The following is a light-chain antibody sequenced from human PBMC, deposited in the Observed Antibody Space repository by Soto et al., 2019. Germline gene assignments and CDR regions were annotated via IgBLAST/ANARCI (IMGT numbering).Light chain of an antibody. CDR1: QSIGTY. J-gene: IGKJ2*01. CDR3: QQSYTTPYT. V-gene: IGKV1-39*01. Sequence: DIQMTQSPSSLSASVGDRVTVTCRASQSIGTYVNWYQQKPGKAPYLLIYAASRLQSGVPSKISGSESGTDFTHTISSLQPEDFATYYCQQSYTTPYTFGQGTKLEIK. CDR2: AAS.